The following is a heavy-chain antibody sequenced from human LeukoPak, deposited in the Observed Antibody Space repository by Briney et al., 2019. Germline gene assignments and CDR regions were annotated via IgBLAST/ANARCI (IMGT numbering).Heavy chain of an antibody. V-gene: IGHV1-3*01. Sequence: ASVKVSCKASGYTFTSYAMHWVRQAPGQRLEWMGWINAGNGNTKYSQKFQGRVTITRDTSASTAYMELSSLRSEDTAVYYCAREGSSGGTDYGMDVWGQGTTVTVSS. CDR1: GYTFTSYA. CDR2: INAGNGNT. CDR3: AREGSSGGTDYGMDV. J-gene: IGHJ6*02. D-gene: IGHD6-19*01.